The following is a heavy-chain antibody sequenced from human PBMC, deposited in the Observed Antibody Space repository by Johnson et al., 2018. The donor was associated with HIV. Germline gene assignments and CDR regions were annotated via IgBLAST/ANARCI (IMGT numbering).Heavy chain of an antibody. CDR2: ISSSGGSI. J-gene: IGHJ3*02. CDR3: ARDPAHCGGDYYPRDAFDI. CDR1: GFIFSDYY. Sequence: QEQLVESGGGLVQPGGSLRLSCAASGFIFSDYYMSWIRQAPGKGLEWVSYISSSGGSIYYADSVKGRFTISRDNAKNSLYLQMNSLRAEDTAVYYCARDPAHCGGDYYPRDAFDIWGQGTMVTVSS. V-gene: IGHV3-11*04. D-gene: IGHD2-21*02.